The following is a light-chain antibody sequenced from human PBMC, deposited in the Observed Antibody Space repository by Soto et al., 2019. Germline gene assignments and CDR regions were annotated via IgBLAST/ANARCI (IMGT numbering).Light chain of an antibody. CDR1: RNDSGSYNY. Sequence: QSALTQPASVSGSPGQSITISCSGTRNDSGSYNYVAWYQQFPGKTPKILIYGVSNRPSGVSSRFSGSKSGNTASLTISGLQAEDEADYYCISYTGSSTSYVSGSGTKVTVL. CDR2: GVS. CDR3: ISYTGSSTSYV. J-gene: IGLJ1*01. V-gene: IGLV2-14*01.